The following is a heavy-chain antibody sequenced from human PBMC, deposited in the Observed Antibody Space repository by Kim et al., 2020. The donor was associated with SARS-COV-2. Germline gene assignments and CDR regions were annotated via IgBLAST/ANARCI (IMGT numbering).Heavy chain of an antibody. D-gene: IGHD2-15*01. Sequence: ASVKVSCKTSGYPFSSFAITWVRQAPGQGLEWMGWISPFKTNGTYSEKFQGRLTMSTDIITSTAYMELRSLRSDDTAVYYCVRSMFDDSWWTSLKKEDSWRQGNQLSVSS. CDR1: GYPFSSFA. V-gene: IGHV1-18*01. J-gene: IGHJ4*02. CDR2: ISPFKTNG. CDR3: VRSMFDDSWWTSLKKEDS.